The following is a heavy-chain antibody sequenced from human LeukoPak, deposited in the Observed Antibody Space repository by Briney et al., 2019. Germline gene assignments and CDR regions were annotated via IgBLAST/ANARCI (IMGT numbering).Heavy chain of an antibody. J-gene: IGHJ4*02. V-gene: IGHV3-23*01. CDR3: ANSGNYYGSGSYYTFDY. Sequence: GGSLRPSCAASGFTFSSYAMSWVRQAPGKGLEWVSAISGSGGSTYYADSVKGRFTISRDNSKNTLYLQMNSLRAEDTAVYYCANSGNYYGSGSYYTFDYWGQGTLVTVSS. CDR2: ISGSGGST. CDR1: GFTFSSYA. D-gene: IGHD3-10*01.